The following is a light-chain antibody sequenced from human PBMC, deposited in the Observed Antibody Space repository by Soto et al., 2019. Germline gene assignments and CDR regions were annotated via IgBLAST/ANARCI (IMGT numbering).Light chain of an antibody. J-gene: IGKJ1*01. Sequence: EIVMTQSPANLSVSPGERATLSCRASQSVSSNLVWYQQKPGQAPRLLIYGASTRATGIPARFSGSGSGTEFTLTISSLQSEDFAVYYCQQYNNWPRTFGQGTKVDIK. CDR3: QQYNNWPRT. CDR1: QSVSSN. V-gene: IGKV3-15*01. CDR2: GAS.